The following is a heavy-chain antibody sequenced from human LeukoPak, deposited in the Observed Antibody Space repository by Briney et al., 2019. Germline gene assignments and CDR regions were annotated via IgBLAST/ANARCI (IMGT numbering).Heavy chain of an antibody. Sequence: AASVKVSCKASGYTFTGYYMHWVRQAPGQGLEWMGWINPNSGGTNYAQKFQGRVTMTRDTSIGTAYMELSRLRSDDTAVYYCASDSGSYQASNSYWGQGTLVTVSS. CDR1: GYTFTGYY. J-gene: IGHJ4*02. D-gene: IGHD1-26*01. CDR2: INPNSGGT. CDR3: ASDSGSYQASNSY. V-gene: IGHV1-2*02.